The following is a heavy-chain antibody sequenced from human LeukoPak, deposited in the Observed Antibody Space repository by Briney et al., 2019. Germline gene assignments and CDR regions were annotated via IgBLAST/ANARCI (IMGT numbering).Heavy chain of an antibody. Sequence: PSETLSLTCAVSGGSLSSGGYSWSWIRQPPGAGLEWIGYIYHSGSIYYNPSLKNRVTISVDRSKNQFSLKLSSVTAADTAVYYCARGPSIYHGSYPLWYFDYWGQGTLVTVSS. CDR2: IYHSGSI. J-gene: IGHJ4*02. CDR1: GGSLSSGGYS. CDR3: ARGPSIYHGSYPLWYFDY. D-gene: IGHD1-26*01. V-gene: IGHV4-30-2*01.